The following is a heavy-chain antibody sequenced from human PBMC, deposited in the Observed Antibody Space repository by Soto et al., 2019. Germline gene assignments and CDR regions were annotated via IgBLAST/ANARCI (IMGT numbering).Heavy chain of an antibody. CDR3: ARDLSLTTVTTQIDY. D-gene: IGHD4-4*01. Sequence: ASVKVSCKVSGYTLTELSMHWVRQAPGKGLEWMGGFDPEDGETIYAQKFQGRVTITADKSTSTAYMELSSLRSEDTAVYYCARDLSLTTVTTQIDYWGQGTLVTVSS. CDR1: GYTLTELS. CDR2: FDPEDGET. J-gene: IGHJ4*02. V-gene: IGHV1-24*01.